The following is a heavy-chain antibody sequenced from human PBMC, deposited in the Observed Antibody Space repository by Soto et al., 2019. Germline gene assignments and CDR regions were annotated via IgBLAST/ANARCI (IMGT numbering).Heavy chain of an antibody. V-gene: IGHV1-18*01. CDR3: ARTVSLSDFWSGYYYYYYMDV. CDR2: ISAYNGNT. J-gene: IGHJ6*03. Sequence: ASVKVSCKASGYTFTSYGISWVRQAPGQGLEWMGWISAYNGNTNYAQKLQGRVTMTTDTSTSTAYMELRSLRSDDTAVYYCARTVSLSDFWSGYYYYYYMDVWGKGTKVTVSS. D-gene: IGHD3-3*01. CDR1: GYTFTSYG.